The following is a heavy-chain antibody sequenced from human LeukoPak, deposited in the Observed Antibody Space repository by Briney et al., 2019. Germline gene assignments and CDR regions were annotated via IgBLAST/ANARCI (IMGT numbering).Heavy chain of an antibody. V-gene: IGHV3-33*01. D-gene: IGHD3-10*01. Sequence: GGSLRLSCAASGFTFSSYGMHWVRQAPGKGLEWVAVIWYDGSNKYYADSVRGRFTISRDNSKNTLYLQMNSLRAEDTAVYFCARDPHYSGSGSYSYWGQGTLVTVSS. J-gene: IGHJ4*02. CDR2: IWYDGSNK. CDR3: ARDPHYSGSGSYSY. CDR1: GFTFSSYG.